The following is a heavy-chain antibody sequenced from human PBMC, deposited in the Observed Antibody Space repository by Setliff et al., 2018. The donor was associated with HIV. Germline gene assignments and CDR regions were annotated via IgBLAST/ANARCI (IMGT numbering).Heavy chain of an antibody. J-gene: IGHJ3*02. CDR2: ISEYNGDT. CDR1: GYTFTSYG. CDR3: ARNTDVDSVYRPFHI. Sequence: VASVKVSCKASGYTFTSYGISWVRQAPGQGLEWMGWISEYNGDTKYAQKLQGRVTMTKDTSTSTAYMELRSLRAEDTAVYYCARNTDVDSVYRPFHIWGQGTMVTVSS. D-gene: IGHD1-26*01. V-gene: IGHV1-18*01.